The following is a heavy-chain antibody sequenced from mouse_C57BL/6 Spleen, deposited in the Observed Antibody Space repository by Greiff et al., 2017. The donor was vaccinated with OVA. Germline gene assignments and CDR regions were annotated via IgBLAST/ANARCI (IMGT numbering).Heavy chain of an antibody. CDR2: IDPSDSYT. J-gene: IGHJ2*01. D-gene: IGHD1-1*01. Sequence: QVQLQQPGAELVMPGASVKLSCKASGYTFTSYWMHWVKQRPGQGLEWIGEIDPSDSYTNYNQKFKGKSTLTVDKSSSTAYMQLSSLTSEDSAVYYCARREIYYGRGDYWGQGTTLTVSA. V-gene: IGHV1-69*01. CDR1: GYTFTSYW. CDR3: ARREIYYGRGDY.